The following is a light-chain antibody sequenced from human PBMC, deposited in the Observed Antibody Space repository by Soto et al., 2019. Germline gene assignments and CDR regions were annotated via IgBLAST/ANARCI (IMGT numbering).Light chain of an antibody. CDR1: QSVSSSY. CDR2: GAS. Sequence: EIVLTPSPGTLSLSPGERATLSCRASQSVSSSYLAWYQQKPGQAPRLLIYGASSRATGIPDRFSGSGSGTDFTLTISRLDPDDFAVYYCQQYGSLPRTSGQGT. V-gene: IGKV3-20*01. J-gene: IGKJ1*01. CDR3: QQYGSLPRT.